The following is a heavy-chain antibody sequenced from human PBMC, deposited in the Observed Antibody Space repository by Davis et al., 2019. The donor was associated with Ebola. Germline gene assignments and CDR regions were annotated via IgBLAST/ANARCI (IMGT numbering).Heavy chain of an antibody. CDR2: IITDNGNR. CDR3: ARVSSWVGGGDSSVP. D-gene: IGHD3-10*01. V-gene: IGHV1-18*04. CDR1: GYTFTSYG. J-gene: IGHJ5*02. Sequence: ASVKVSCKASGYTFTSYGISWVRQAPGQGLEWMGWIITDNGNRNYAQKFQGRVTMTRNTSISTAYMELSSLRSEDTAVYYCARVSSWVGGGDSSVPWGQGTLVTVSS.